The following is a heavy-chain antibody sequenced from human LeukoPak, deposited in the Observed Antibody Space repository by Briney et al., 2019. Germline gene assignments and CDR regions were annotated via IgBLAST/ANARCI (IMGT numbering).Heavy chain of an antibody. CDR2: IIPIFGTA. Sequence: ASVKVSCKASGGTFSSYAISWVRQAPGQGLEWMGGIIPIFGTANYAQKFQGRVTITAGKSTGTAYMELSSLRSEDTAVYYCANSLGHWGPASNNWFDPWGQGTLVTVSS. CDR3: ANSLGHWGPASNNWFDP. D-gene: IGHD2-2*01. J-gene: IGHJ5*02. CDR1: GGTFSSYA. V-gene: IGHV1-69*06.